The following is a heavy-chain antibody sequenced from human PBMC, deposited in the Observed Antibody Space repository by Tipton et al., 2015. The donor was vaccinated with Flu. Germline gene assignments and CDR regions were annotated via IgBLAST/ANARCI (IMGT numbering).Heavy chain of an antibody. Sequence: QSGAEVKKPGASVKVSCKASGYTFPSYGISWVRQAPGQGLEWMGGFSAYNGNGIYAQKFQGRVTMTTDTSTSSAYMELRSLRTGDTAVYYCARGEFPARTIDAFDIWGQGTMVTVSS. D-gene: IGHD3-10*01. CDR2: FSAYNGNG. J-gene: IGHJ3*02. V-gene: IGHV1-18*01. CDR1: GYTFPSYG. CDR3: ARGEFPARTIDAFDI.